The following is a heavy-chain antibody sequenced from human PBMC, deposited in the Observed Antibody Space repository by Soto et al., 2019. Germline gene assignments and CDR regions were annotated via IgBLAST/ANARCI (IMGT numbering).Heavy chain of an antibody. CDR1: GGSISSYY. Sequence: SETLSLTCTVSGGSISSYYWSWIRQPAGKGLEWIGRIYTSGSTNYNPSLKSRVTMSVDTSKNQFSLKLSSVTAADTAVYYCARDHSLDYYGSGSYYNPYNWFDPWGQGTLVTVS. CDR2: IYTSGST. CDR3: ARDHSLDYYGSGSYYNPYNWFDP. V-gene: IGHV4-4*07. D-gene: IGHD3-10*01. J-gene: IGHJ5*02.